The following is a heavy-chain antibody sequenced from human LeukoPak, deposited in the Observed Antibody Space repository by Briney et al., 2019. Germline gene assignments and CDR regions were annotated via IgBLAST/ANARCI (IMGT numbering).Heavy chain of an antibody. CDR3: ARAGPLRNYGSGSYYGLGRFDP. Sequence: SETLSLTCAVYGGSFSGYYWSWIRQPPGKGLEWIGEINHSGSTNYNPSLKSRVTISVDPSKNQFSLKLSSVTAADTAVYYSARAGPLRNYGSGSYYGLGRFDPWGQGTLVTVSS. CDR2: INHSGST. D-gene: IGHD3-10*01. CDR1: GGSFSGYY. V-gene: IGHV4-34*01. J-gene: IGHJ5*02.